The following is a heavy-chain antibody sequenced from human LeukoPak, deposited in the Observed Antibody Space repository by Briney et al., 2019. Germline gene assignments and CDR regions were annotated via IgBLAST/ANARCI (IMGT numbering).Heavy chain of an antibody. D-gene: IGHD6-19*01. CDR3: AKDGYSSGWYFDY. J-gene: IGHJ4*02. V-gene: IGHV3-23*01. Sequence: GGSLRLSCAASEFTFSSYAMAWVRQAPGKGLEWVSAISGSGGSTYYADSVKGRFTISRDNSKNTLYLQMNSLRAEDTAVYYCAKDGYSSGWYFDYWGQGTLVTVSS. CDR2: ISGSGGST. CDR1: EFTFSSYA.